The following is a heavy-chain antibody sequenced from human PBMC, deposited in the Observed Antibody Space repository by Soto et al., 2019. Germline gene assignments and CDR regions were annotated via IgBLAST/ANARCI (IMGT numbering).Heavy chain of an antibody. Sequence: GASVKVSCKASGYTFTSYFIHGVRQAPGQGLEWMGWINPYSGNTNYAQKLQGRVTMTSDTSTSTAYMELRSLRSDDTAVYYCARDPNIVLMVYAAYRESAEYFQHWGQGTLVTVSS. CDR3: ARDPNIVLMVYAAYRESAEYFQH. V-gene: IGHV1-18*04. CDR1: GYTFTSYF. J-gene: IGHJ1*01. CDR2: INPYSGNT. D-gene: IGHD2-8*01.